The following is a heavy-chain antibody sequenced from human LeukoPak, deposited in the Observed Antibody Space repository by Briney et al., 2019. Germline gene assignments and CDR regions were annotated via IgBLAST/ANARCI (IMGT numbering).Heavy chain of an antibody. D-gene: IGHD4-17*01. CDR1: GYTFTSYY. CDR3: ARCHGDSYYYYGMDV. Sequence: GASVKVSCKASGYTFTSYYMHWVRQAPGQGLEWMGLINPSGGSTSYAQKFQGRVTMTRDTSTSTVYMELSSLRSEDTAVYYCARCHGDSYYYYGMDVWGQGTTVTVSS. V-gene: IGHV1-46*01. J-gene: IGHJ6*02. CDR2: INPSGGST.